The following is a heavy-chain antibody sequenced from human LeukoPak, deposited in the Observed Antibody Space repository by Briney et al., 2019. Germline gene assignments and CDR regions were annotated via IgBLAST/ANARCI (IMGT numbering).Heavy chain of an antibody. CDR1: GFTLSNHP. CDR2: ISGCGGST. CDR3: AKVLALVVAHETDAFDI. V-gene: IGHV3-23*01. Sequence: GGSLRLSCAASGFTLSNHPMSWVRQAPGKGLEWVSAISGCGGSTYLAASLKGRFPLPRYNSYNPLYLSMNSLRADDTAVYYGAKVLALVVAHETDAFDIWGQGTMVTVSS. D-gene: IGHD2-15*01. J-gene: IGHJ3*02.